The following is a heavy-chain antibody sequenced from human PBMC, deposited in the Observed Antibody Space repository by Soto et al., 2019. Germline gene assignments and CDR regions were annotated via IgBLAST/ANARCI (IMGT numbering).Heavy chain of an antibody. D-gene: IGHD2-2*03. Sequence: PWGSLPVGCATSGFTSSIYAMSWVRQAAGKGLEWVSAISGSGGSTYYADSVKGRFTISRDNSKNTLYLQMNSLRAEDTAVYYRAKDGYCTSTSCPGYWGQGTMVTVSS. CDR3: AKDGYCTSTSCPGY. CDR2: ISGSGGST. CDR1: GFTSSIYA. V-gene: IGHV3-23*01. J-gene: IGHJ4*02.